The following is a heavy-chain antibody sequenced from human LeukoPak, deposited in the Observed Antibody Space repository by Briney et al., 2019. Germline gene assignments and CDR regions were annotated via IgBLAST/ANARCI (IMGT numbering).Heavy chain of an antibody. CDR3: AKWAGYCSSTSCEGEFIDY. J-gene: IGHJ4*02. D-gene: IGHD2-2*01. V-gene: IGHV3-23*01. Sequence: GGSLRLSCAASGFAFSSYAMSWVRLAPGKGLEWVSAISGSGGSTYYADSVKGRFTISRDNSKNTLYLQMNSLRAEDTAVYYCAKWAGYCSSTSCEGEFIDYWGQGTLVTVSS. CDR1: GFAFSSYA. CDR2: ISGSGGST.